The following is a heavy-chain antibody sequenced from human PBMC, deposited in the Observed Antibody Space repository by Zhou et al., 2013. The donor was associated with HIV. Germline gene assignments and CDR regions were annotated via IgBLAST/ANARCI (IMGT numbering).Heavy chain of an antibody. V-gene: IGHV1-8*01. Sequence: QVQLVQSGTEVKKPGASVKVSCKTSGYTFPSFDIHWVRQATGQGLEWMGWMNPNSGNTGYAQKFQGRVTITRNTSISTAYMDLSSLRSEDTAVYFCARGGNGCSGGGLTFWGQGTLVTVSS. CDR1: GYTFPSFD. CDR3: ARGGNGCSGGGLTF. D-gene: IGHD3-10*02. CDR2: MNPNSGNT. J-gene: IGHJ4*02.